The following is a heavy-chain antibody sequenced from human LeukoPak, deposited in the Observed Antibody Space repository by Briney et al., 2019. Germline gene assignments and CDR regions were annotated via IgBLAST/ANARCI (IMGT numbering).Heavy chain of an antibody. J-gene: IGHJ4*02. Sequence: AGGSLRLSRAASGFTFSDYYMSWIRQAPGKGLEWVSYISSSGSTIYYADSVKGRFTISRDNAKNSLYLQMNSLRAEDAAVYYCAREGAASGIYFDYWGQGTLVTVFS. CDR3: AREGAASGIYFDY. D-gene: IGHD1-26*01. V-gene: IGHV3-11*01. CDR2: ISSSGSTI. CDR1: GFTFSDYY.